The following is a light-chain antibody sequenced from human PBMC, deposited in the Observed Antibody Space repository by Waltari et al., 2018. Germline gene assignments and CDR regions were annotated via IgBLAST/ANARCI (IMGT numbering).Light chain of an antibody. Sequence: DRVTSTCRASQRITNWVAWYQQKPGKAPKLLIYKASNLESGVPSRFSGSGSGTEFTLTISSLQPDDFATYYCQQYDNYWTFGQGTKVEIK. CDR1: QRITNW. CDR2: KAS. V-gene: IGKV1-5*03. CDR3: QQYDNYWT. J-gene: IGKJ1*01.